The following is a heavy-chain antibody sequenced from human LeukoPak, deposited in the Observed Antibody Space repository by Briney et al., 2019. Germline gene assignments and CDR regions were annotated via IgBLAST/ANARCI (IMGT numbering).Heavy chain of an antibody. D-gene: IGHD2-21*01. CDR1: GFAFASFA. V-gene: IGHV3-23*01. CDR2: IIGSGGNT. Sequence: GGSLRLSCAASGFAFASFALSWVRQAPGKGLEWVSTIIGSGGNTYYADSVKGRFTISRDNSRNTLYLQMNNLRAEDTAVYYCARDRGLTLFYYGMDVWGQGTTVTVSS. CDR3: ARDRGLTLFYYGMDV. J-gene: IGHJ6*02.